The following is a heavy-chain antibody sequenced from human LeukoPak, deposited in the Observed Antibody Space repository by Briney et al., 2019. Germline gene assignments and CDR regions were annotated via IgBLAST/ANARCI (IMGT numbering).Heavy chain of an antibody. J-gene: IGHJ4*02. Sequence: GESLKISCKGSGYSFTSYWIGWVRQMPGKGLEWMGIIYPGDSDTRYSPFFQGQVTISADKSISTAYLQWSSLKASDTAMYYCASAFWSGYSGDYFDYWGQGTLVTVSS. D-gene: IGHD3-3*01. CDR1: GYSFTSYW. V-gene: IGHV5-51*01. CDR3: ASAFWSGYSGDYFDY. CDR2: IYPGDSDT.